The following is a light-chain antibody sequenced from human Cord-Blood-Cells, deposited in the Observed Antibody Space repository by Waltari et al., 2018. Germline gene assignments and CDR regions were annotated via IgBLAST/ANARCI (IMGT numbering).Light chain of an antibody. Sequence: DIQMTQSPSTLSASVGDRVTITCRASQSISSWLAWDQQKPGKAPKLLIYDASSLESGVPSRFSGSGSGTEFTLTINSLQPDDFATYYCQQYNSYWTFGQGTKVEIK. CDR3: QQYNSYWT. CDR2: DAS. V-gene: IGKV1-5*01. CDR1: QSISSW. J-gene: IGKJ1*01.